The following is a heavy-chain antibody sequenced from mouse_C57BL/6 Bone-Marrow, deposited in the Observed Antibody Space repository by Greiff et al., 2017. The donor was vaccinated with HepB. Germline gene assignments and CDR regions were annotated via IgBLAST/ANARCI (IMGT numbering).Heavy chain of an antibody. CDR3: ARFRRPPYAAWFAY. CDR1: GYTFTSYW. J-gene: IGHJ3*01. CDR2: INPSNGGT. Sequence: QVQLKQSGTELVKPGASVKLSCKASGYTFTSYWMHWVKQRPGQGLEWIGNINPSNGGTNYNEKFKSKATLTVDKSSSTAYMQLSSLTSEDSAVYYCARFRRPPYAAWFAYWGQGTLVTVSA. V-gene: IGHV1-53*01. D-gene: IGHD2-12*01.